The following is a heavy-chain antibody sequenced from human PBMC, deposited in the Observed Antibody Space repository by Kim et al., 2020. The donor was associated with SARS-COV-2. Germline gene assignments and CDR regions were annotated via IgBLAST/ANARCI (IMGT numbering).Heavy chain of an antibody. CDR3: ARDYYDRYDYVWGSYRSLDY. J-gene: IGHJ4*02. CDR2: IWYDGSNK. CDR1: GFTFSSYG. V-gene: IGHV3-33*01. Sequence: GGSLRLSCAASGFTFSSYGMHWVRQAPGKGLEWVAVIWYDGSNKYYADSVKGRFTISRDNSKNTLYLQMNSLRAEDTAVYYCARDYYDRYDYVWGSYRSLDYWGQGTLVTVSS. D-gene: IGHD3-16*02.